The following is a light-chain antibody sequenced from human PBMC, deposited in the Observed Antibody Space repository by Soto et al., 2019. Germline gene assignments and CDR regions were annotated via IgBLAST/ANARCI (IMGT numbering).Light chain of an antibody. J-gene: IGLJ2*01. CDR2: EVS. CDR3: SSYISSSTLVV. V-gene: IGLV2-14*01. Sequence: QLVLTQPASVSGSPGQSITISCTGSSSDVGGYNYVSWYQQHPGKAPKLIISEVSNRPSGVSNRFSGSKSGNTASLTISGLQAEDEADYYCSSYISSSTLVVFGGGTKLTVL. CDR1: SSDVGGYNY.